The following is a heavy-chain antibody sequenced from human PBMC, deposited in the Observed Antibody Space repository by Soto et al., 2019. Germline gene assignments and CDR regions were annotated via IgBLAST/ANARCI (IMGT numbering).Heavy chain of an antibody. CDR2: IYYSGST. J-gene: IGHJ5*02. Sequence: LSLTCTVSGGSISSGGYYWSWIRQHPGKGLEWIGYIYYSGSTYYNPSLKSRVTISVDTSKNQFSLKLSSVTAADTAVYYCARGIDPYYYGSGSALNWFDPWGQGTLVTVSS. CDR3: ARGIDPYYYGSGSALNWFDP. D-gene: IGHD3-10*01. CDR1: GGSISSGGYY. V-gene: IGHV4-31*03.